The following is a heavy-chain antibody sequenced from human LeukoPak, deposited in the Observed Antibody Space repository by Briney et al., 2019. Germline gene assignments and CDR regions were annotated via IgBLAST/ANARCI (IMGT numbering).Heavy chain of an antibody. CDR2: ISGSGGST. J-gene: IGHJ1*01. Sequence: GGSLRLSCAASGFTFSSYAMSWVRQAPGKGLEWVSAISGSGGSTYYADSVKGRFTISRDNSKNTLYLQMNSLRAEDMAVYYCATSTAYDILTGYLLYFQHWGQGTLVTVSS. D-gene: IGHD3-9*01. CDR1: GFTFSSYA. CDR3: ATSTAYDILTGYLLYFQH. V-gene: IGHV3-23*01.